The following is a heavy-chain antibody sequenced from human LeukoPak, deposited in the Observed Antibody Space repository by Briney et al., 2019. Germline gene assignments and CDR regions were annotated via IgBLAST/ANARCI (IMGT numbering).Heavy chain of an antibody. CDR1: GFTFSDYF. V-gene: IGHV3-11*05. J-gene: IGHJ5*02. Sequence: GGSLRLSCAASGFTFSDYFMSWIRQAPGKGLEWVSYISGSSSNTKYADSVKGRFTISGGNAKNSLYLQMNSLRAEDTAVYYCVRDSAHVVVVPAVFPPGLDNWFDPWGQGTLITVSS. CDR3: VRDSAHVVVVPAVFPPGLDNWFDP. D-gene: IGHD2-2*01. CDR2: ISGSSSNT.